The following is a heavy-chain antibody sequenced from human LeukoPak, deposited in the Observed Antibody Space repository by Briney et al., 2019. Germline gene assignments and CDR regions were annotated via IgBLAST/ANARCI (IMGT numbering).Heavy chain of an antibody. CDR3: ATEIVAAAGTWWFDP. CDR2: ISYDGSNK. Sequence: GGSLRLSCAASGFTFSSYGMHWVRQAPGKGLEWVAVISYDGSNKYYADSVKGRFTISRDNSKNTLYLQMNSLRAEDTAVYYCATEIVAAAGTWWFDPWGQGTLVTVSS. CDR1: GFTFSSYG. J-gene: IGHJ5*02. V-gene: IGHV3-30*19. D-gene: IGHD6-13*01.